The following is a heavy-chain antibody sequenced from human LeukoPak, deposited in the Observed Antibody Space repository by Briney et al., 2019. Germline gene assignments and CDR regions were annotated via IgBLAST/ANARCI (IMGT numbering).Heavy chain of an antibody. D-gene: IGHD2-2*01. CDR2: VYPGDSDT. V-gene: IGHV5-51*01. CDR3: ARWIVVPAAHFDY. Sequence: GESLKISCKGSGYSFTSYWIGWVRQMPGKGLEWMGIVYPGDSDTRYSPSFQGQVTISADKSISTAYLQWSSLKASDTAMYYCARWIVVPAAHFDYWGQGTLVTVSS. CDR1: GYSFTSYW. J-gene: IGHJ4*02.